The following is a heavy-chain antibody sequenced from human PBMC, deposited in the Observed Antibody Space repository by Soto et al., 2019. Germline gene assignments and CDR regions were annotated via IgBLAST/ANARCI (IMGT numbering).Heavy chain of an antibody. J-gene: IGHJ3*02. D-gene: IGHD2-15*01. Sequence: GESLKISCKGSGYSFTSYWIGWVRQMPGKGLEWMGIIYPGDSDTRYSPSFQGQVTISADKSISTAYLQWSSLKASDTAMYYCARTSIKRYCSGGSCYPKKPAFDIWGQGTMVTVSS. CDR2: IYPGDSDT. CDR3: ARTSIKRYCSGGSCYPKKPAFDI. CDR1: GYSFTSYW. V-gene: IGHV5-51*01.